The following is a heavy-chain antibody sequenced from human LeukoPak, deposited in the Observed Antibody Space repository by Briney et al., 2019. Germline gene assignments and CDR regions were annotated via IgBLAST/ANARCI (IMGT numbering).Heavy chain of an antibody. CDR2: IFYSGGA. D-gene: IGHD6-19*01. Sequence: SETLSLTCSVSGGSMTSYYWRWIRQPPGKGLEWIGYIFYSGGANYNPSLKSRVTISVDTSKNQFSLKLNSVTAADTAAYYCARALYRSGWYKDAFDIWGQGTMVTVSS. CDR1: GGSMTSYY. J-gene: IGHJ3*02. V-gene: IGHV4-59*01. CDR3: ARALYRSGWYKDAFDI.